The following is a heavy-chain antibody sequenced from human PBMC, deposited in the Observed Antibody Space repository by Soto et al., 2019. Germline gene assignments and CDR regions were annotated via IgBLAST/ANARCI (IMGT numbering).Heavy chain of an antibody. CDR2: ISGSDGKT. V-gene: IGHV3-23*01. D-gene: IGHD3-3*01. CDR3: AKWSYLDY. Sequence: AGGSLRLSCTTSGFSFASFAMTWVRQAPGKGLEWVATISGSDGKTYYADSVKGRFSISRDTSRNTLYLQMNSLSADDTAIYYCAKWSYLDYWGQGTRVTVSS. J-gene: IGHJ4*02. CDR1: GFSFASFA.